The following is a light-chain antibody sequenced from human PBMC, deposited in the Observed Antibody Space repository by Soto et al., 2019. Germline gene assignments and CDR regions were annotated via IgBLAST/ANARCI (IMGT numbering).Light chain of an antibody. Sequence: DIQMTQSPSTLSASVGDRVTITCRASQTISAWLAWYQQKPGKVPKFLIYQASHLESGVPSRFSGSGSGTEFTRTISSLQPDDFATYYCQQYRSYPWTFGQGTKVEIK. CDR2: QAS. J-gene: IGKJ1*01. V-gene: IGKV1-5*03. CDR3: QQYRSYPWT. CDR1: QTISAW.